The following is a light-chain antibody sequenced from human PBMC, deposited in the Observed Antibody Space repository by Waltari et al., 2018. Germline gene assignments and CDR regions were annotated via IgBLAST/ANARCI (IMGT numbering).Light chain of an antibody. CDR2: GAS. CDR3: LQYNDWPPLS. V-gene: IGKV3-15*01. J-gene: IGKJ2*01. Sequence: EIVMTQSPATLSVSLGERATLSCRASQSVSSNLAWYQQKPGQAPRLLIYGASTRATGIPARFSGSGSGTEFTLTISSLQSEDFAVYYCLQYNDWPPLSFGQGTKLE. CDR1: QSVSSN.